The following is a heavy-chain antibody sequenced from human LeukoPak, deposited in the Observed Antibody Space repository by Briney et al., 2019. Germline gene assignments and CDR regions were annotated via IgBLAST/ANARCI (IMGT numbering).Heavy chain of an antibody. Sequence: GGSLRLSCAASGFTVSSNYMSWVRQAPGKGLEWVSVIYSGGSTYYADSVKGRFTISRDNSKNTLYLQMNSLRAEDTAVYYCASDAGYSSSWYVYWGQGTLVTVSS. V-gene: IGHV3-66*01. CDR1: GFTVSSNY. J-gene: IGHJ4*02. CDR3: ASDAGYSSSWYVY. D-gene: IGHD6-13*01. CDR2: IYSGGST.